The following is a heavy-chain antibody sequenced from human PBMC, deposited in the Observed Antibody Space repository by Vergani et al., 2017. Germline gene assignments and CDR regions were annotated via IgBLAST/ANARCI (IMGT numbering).Heavy chain of an antibody. D-gene: IGHD5-12*01. J-gene: IGHJ6*02. CDR3: ARVLDSGYDKEYYYYGMDV. CDR1: GGTFSSYA. V-gene: IGHV1-69*09. CDR2: IIPILGIA. Sequence: QLVQSGPEVKKPGTSVKVSCKASGGTFSSYAISWVRQAPGQGLEWMGRIIPILGIANYAQKFQGRVTITADKSTSTAYMELSSLRSEDTAVYYCARVLDSGYDKEYYYYGMDVWGQGTTVTVSS.